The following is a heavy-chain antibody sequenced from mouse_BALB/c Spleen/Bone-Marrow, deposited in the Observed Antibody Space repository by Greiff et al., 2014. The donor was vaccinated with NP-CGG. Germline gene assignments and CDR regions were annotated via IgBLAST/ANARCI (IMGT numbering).Heavy chain of an antibody. J-gene: IGHJ4*01. CDR1: GFSLTSYG. CDR3: AKVNRYGYAMDY. CDR2: IWGDGSI. V-gene: IGHV2-3*01. D-gene: IGHD1-1*01. Sequence: VMLVESGPGLVAPAQSLSITCTVSGFSLTSYGVSWVRQPPGKGLEWLGVIWGDGSINYNSALISRLSIIKDNSKSQVFLKLNSVQTDDTATYYCAKVNRYGYAMDYWVREPQSPSPQ.